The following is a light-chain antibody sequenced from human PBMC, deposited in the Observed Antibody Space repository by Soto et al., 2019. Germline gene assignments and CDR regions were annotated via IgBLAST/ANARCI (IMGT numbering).Light chain of an antibody. Sequence: QSVLTQPPSVSGAPGQRITISCTGSSSNIGAGYPIHWYQQLPGTAPRLLIFGNTIRPSGVPARFSGSRSGLAITGLQGEDEADYYCQSYDSSLSAYVFGAGTKLTVL. CDR3: QSYDSSLSAYV. CDR1: SSNIGAGYP. CDR2: GNT. J-gene: IGLJ1*01. V-gene: IGLV1-40*01.